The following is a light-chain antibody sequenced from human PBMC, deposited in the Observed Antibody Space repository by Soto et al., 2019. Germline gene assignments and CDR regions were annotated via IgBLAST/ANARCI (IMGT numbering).Light chain of an antibody. CDR3: CSYAGGYTLV. CDR1: SSDVGGYNY. J-gene: IGLJ2*01. CDR2: DVS. Sequence: QSALTQPASVSGSPGQSITISCTGTSSDVGGYNYVSWYQQHPGKAPKLMIYDVSKRPSGVPDRFSGSKSGNTASLTISGLQAEDEADYYCCSYAGGYTLVFGGGTKVTVL. V-gene: IGLV2-11*01.